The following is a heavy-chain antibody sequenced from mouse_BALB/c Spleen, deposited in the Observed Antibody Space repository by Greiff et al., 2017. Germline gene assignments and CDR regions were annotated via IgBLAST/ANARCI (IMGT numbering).Heavy chain of an antibody. D-gene: IGHD1-1*01. CDR1: GFSLTGYG. Sequence: QVHVKQSGPGLVAPSQSLSITCTVSGFSLTGYGVNWVRQPPGKGLEWLGMIWGDGSTDYNSALKSRLSTSKDNSKSQVFLKMNSQQTDDTARYYWDREDGSNEVFPYYAMDYWGQGTSVTVSS. J-gene: IGHJ4*01. V-gene: IGHV2-6-7*01. CDR2: IWGDGST. CDR3: DREDGSNEVFPYYAMDY.